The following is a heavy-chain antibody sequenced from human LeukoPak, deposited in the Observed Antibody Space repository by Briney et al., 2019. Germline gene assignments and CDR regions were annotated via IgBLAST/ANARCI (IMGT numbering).Heavy chain of an antibody. CDR3: ASQNSGSYYFGGHLDY. CDR1: GYTFTSYY. D-gene: IGHD1-26*01. Sequence: ASVKVSCKASGYTFTSYYMHWVRQAPGQGLEWMGIINPSGGSTSYAQKFQGRVTMTRDTSPSTVYMELSSLRSEDTAVYYCASQNSGSYYFGGHLDYWGQGTLVTVSS. V-gene: IGHV1-46*01. J-gene: IGHJ4*02. CDR2: INPSGGST.